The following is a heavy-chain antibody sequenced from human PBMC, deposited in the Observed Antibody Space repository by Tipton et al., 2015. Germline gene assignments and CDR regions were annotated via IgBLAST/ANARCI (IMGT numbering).Heavy chain of an antibody. Sequence: TLSLTCAVYGGSFSGYYWSWIRQTPGKGLEWIGEINHSGSSNYNPSLKTRVTIVVDTSKNQFSLKLNSVTAADTAVYYCARAGYCRGGSCNYEASDMRGQGTMVTVSS. V-gene: IGHV4-34*01. CDR2: INHSGSS. D-gene: IGHD2-15*01. CDR3: ARAGYCRGGSCNYEASDM. J-gene: IGHJ3*02. CDR1: GGSFSGYY.